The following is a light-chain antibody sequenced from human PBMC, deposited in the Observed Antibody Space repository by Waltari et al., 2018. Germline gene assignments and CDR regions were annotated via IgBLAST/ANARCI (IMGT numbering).Light chain of an antibody. CDR1: QTIQNY. CDR2: WAS. CDR3: HQYYNSPPT. J-gene: IGKJ1*01. Sequence: DIVMTQSPDSLSVSLGERATINCKSSQTIQNYLGWYPQKPGQPPRLLISWASTREAGVPDRFSGSESGTDFTLTISGLQAEDVAVYFCHQYYNSPPTFGQGTKVEI. V-gene: IGKV4-1*01.